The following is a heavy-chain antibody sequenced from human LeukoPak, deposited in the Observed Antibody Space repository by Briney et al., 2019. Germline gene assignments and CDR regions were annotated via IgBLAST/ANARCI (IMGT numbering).Heavy chain of an antibody. CDR3: ARLPNWKVEDPHRY. CDR2: ISSSSYI. V-gene: IGHV3-21*01. CDR1: GFTFSSYS. Sequence: PGGSLRLSCAASGFTFSSYSMNWVRQAPGKGLEWVSSISSSSYIYYADSVKGRFTISRGNAKNSLYLQMNSLRAEDTAVYYCARLPNWKVEDPHRYRGQGTLVTVSS. D-gene: IGHD1-1*01. J-gene: IGHJ4*02.